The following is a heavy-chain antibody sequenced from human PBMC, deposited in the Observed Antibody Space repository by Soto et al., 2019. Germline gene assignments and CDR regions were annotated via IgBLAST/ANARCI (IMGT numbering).Heavy chain of an antibody. V-gene: IGHV3-23*01. D-gene: IGHD2-2*01. Sequence: GGSLRLSCAASGFTFDNYAMSWVRQAPGKGLESVSDISSSGGTTNYANSVRGRFTISRDNSKNTLYLQINSLRAEDTAVYYCAKSRDVYTSFFDYWGQGTLVTVSS. CDR2: ISSSGGTT. J-gene: IGHJ4*02. CDR1: GFTFDNYA. CDR3: AKSRDVYTSFFDY.